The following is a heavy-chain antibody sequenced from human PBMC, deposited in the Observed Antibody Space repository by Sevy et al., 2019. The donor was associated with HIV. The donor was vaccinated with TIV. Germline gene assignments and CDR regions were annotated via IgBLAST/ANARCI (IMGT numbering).Heavy chain of an antibody. V-gene: IGHV3-11*01. CDR3: VRDSPYTSDDNWYFGIDV. CDR2: ITNSGTTK. J-gene: IGHJ6*02. CDR1: GITFSDHY. Sequence: GGSLRLSCAASGITFSDHYMSWIRQAPGKGLEWVAYITNSGTTKYYADSVKGRFTISRDNARNSLYLQMNSLTADDAAVYYCVRDSPYTSDDNWYFGIDVWGQGTTVTVSS. D-gene: IGHD1-1*01.